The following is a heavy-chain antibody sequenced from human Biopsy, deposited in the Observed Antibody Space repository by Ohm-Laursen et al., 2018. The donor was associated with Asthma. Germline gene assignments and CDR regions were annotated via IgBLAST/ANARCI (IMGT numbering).Heavy chain of an antibody. J-gene: IGHJ4*02. CDR2: ISSSSSPI. CDR1: GITLSSFS. V-gene: IGHV3-48*01. Sequence: SLRLSCAASGITLSSFSMNWVRQAPGRGLEWVSYISSSSSPIYYADSVKGRFTIFRDNAKNSLFLQMNSLRAEDTAVYYCARLIPGNSDYWGQGTLVTVSS. D-gene: IGHD2-21*01. CDR3: ARLIPGNSDY.